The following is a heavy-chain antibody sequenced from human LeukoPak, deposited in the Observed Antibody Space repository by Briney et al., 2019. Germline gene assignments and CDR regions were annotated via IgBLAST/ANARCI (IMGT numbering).Heavy chain of an antibody. CDR1: GGSISSYY. Sequence: SETLSLTCTVSGGSISSYYWSWIRQPPGKGLEWIGYIYTSGSTNYNPSLKSRVTISVDTSKNQFSLKLSSVTAADTAVYYCARREWTWAALPAYYYYYMDVWGKGTTVTVSS. D-gene: IGHD6-6*01. CDR3: ARREWTWAALPAYYYYYMDV. V-gene: IGHV4-4*09. J-gene: IGHJ6*03. CDR2: IYTSGST.